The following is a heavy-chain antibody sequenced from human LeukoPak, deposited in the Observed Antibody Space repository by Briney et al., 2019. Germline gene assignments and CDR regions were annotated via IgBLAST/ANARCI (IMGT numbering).Heavy chain of an antibody. CDR1: GFTVSSNY. CDR3: TRVNYYDSSSFYYGYFDY. Sequence: PGGSLRLSCAASGFTVSSNYMSWVRQAPGKGLEWVGFIRSKAYGGKPDYAASVKGRFTIARDDSESIAYLQMDSLKTEDTAVYYCTRVNYYDSSSFYYGYFDYWGQGTLVTVSS. V-gene: IGHV3-49*04. J-gene: IGHJ4*02. CDR2: IRSKAYGGKP. D-gene: IGHD3-22*01.